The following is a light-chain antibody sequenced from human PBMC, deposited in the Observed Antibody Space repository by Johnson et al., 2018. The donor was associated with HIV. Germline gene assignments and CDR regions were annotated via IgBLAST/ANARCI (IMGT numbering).Light chain of an antibody. Sequence: QSVLTQPPSVSAAPGQKVTISCSGSYSNIANNYVSWYQQLPGAAPKLLIYKDDKRPSGIPDRFSGSKSGTSATLSITGLQTGDEADYYCGIWQTSLSTGGVFGAGTKVPVL. V-gene: IGLV1-51*02. CDR2: KDD. CDR1: YSNIANNY. CDR3: GIWQTSLSTGGV. J-gene: IGLJ1*01.